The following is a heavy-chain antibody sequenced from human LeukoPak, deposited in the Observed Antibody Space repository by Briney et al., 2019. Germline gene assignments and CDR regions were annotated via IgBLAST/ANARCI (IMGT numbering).Heavy chain of an antibody. CDR1: GFTFSKYW. Sequence: GGSLRLSCAASGFTFSKYWMRWVRQAPGKGLESVSRINTDGTVTTYADSVKGRFTFSRDNADNTMFLQMNSVRDEDTAVYYCATKRWLGRPLDSWGQGTLVTVSS. J-gene: IGHJ4*02. CDR3: ATKRWLGRPLDS. CDR2: INTDGTVT. V-gene: IGHV3-74*01. D-gene: IGHD5-24*01.